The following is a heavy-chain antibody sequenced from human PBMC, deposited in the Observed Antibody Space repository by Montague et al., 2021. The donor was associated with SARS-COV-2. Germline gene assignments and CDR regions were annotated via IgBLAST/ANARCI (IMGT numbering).Heavy chain of an antibody. Sequence: SETLSLTCAVSGGSISSSNWWSWVRPPPGKGLEWIGEIYHSGSTNYNPSLKSRVTIPVDKSKNQFSLKLSSVTAADTAVYYCARVHPLWFGELLLDYYYYYGMDVWGQGTTVTVSS. V-gene: IGHV4-4*02. CDR1: GGSISSSNW. CDR2: IYHSGST. CDR3: ARVHPLWFGELLLDYYYYYGMDV. D-gene: IGHD3-10*01. J-gene: IGHJ6*02.